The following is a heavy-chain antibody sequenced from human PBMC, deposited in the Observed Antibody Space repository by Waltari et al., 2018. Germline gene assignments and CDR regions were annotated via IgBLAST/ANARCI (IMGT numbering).Heavy chain of an antibody. Sequence: QVQLVQSGAEVKKPGASVKVSCKASGYTFTGYYMHWVRQAPGPGLEWMGWINPNSGGTNYAQKFQGRVIMTRDTSISTAYMELSRLRSDDTAVYYCARASVAGTLPYYYYYYGMDVWGQGTTVTVSS. J-gene: IGHJ6*02. CDR1: GYTFTGYY. D-gene: IGHD6-19*01. CDR2: INPNSGGT. V-gene: IGHV1-2*02. CDR3: ARASVAGTLPYYYYYYGMDV.